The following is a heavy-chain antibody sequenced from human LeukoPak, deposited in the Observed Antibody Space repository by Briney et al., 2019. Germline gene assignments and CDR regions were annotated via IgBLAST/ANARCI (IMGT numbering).Heavy chain of an antibody. CDR1: GFTFSSYA. Sequence: PGGSLRLSCAASGFTFSSYAMSWVRQAARKRLEWVSAMSGAGSTYYADSVKGRFTISRDNSKNTLYLQMNSLRAEDTGVYYCAKDRWQWQFDYWSQGTLVAVSS. V-gene: IGHV3-23*01. CDR2: MSGAGST. CDR3: AKDRWQWQFDY. D-gene: IGHD6-19*01. J-gene: IGHJ4*02.